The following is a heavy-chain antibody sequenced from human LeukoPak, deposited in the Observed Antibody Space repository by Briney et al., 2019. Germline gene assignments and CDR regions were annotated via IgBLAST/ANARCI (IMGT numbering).Heavy chain of an antibody. J-gene: IGHJ4*02. D-gene: IGHD1-26*01. CDR3: ARSDAWELLPRGWDYFDY. CDR1: GFTFSSYS. CDR2: ISSSSSYI. Sequence: NPGGSLRLSCAASGFTFSSYSMNWVRQAPGKGLEWVSSISSSSSYIYYADSVKGRFTISRDNAKNSLYLQMNSLRAEDTAVYYCARSDAWELLPRGWDYFDYWGQGTLVTVSS. V-gene: IGHV3-21*01.